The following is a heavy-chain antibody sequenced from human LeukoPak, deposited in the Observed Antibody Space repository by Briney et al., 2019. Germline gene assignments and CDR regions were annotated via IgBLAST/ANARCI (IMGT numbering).Heavy chain of an antibody. CDR2: ISSSSSYI. CDR3: ARDQEAAMVMWFDP. J-gene: IGHJ5*02. D-gene: IGHD2-2*01. CDR1: GFTFSSYS. V-gene: IGHV3-21*01. Sequence: PGRSLRLSCAASGFTFSSYSMNWVRQAPGKGLEWVSSISSSSSYIYYADSVKGRFTISRDNAKNSLYLQMNSLRAEDTAVYYCARDQEAAMVMWFDPWGQGTLVTVSS.